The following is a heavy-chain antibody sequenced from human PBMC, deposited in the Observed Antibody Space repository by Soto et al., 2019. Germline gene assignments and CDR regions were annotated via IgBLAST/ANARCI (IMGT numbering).Heavy chain of an antibody. Sequence: KTSETLSLTCAVSGYSISSGYYWGWIRQPPGKGLEWIGSIYHSGSTYYNPSLKSRVTISVDTSKNQFSLKLSSVTAADTAVYYCAREWWTAMVRQLDYWGQGTLVTVSS. D-gene: IGHD5-18*01. CDR3: AREWWTAMVRQLDY. J-gene: IGHJ4*02. CDR1: GYSISSGYY. CDR2: IYHSGST. V-gene: IGHV4-38-2*02.